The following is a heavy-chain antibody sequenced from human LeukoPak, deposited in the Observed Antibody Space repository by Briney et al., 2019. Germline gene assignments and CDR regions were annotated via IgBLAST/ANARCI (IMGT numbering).Heavy chain of an antibody. J-gene: IGHJ4*02. V-gene: IGHV1-69*04. CDR1: GGTFCSYA. CDR3: ARETLSRDGYPYYFDY. D-gene: IGHD5-24*01. CDR2: IIPILGIA. Sequence: SVKVSCKASGGTFCSYAISWVRQAPGQGLEWMGRIIPILGIANDAQKFQGRVTITADKSTSTAYMELSSLRSEDTAVYYCARETLSRDGYPYYFDYRGQGTLVTVSS.